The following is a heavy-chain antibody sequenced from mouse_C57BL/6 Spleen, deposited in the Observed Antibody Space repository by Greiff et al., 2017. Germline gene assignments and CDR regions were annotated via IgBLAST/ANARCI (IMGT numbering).Heavy chain of an antibody. CDR2: LYPGSGST. D-gene: IGHD1-1*01. Sequence: QVQLQQPGAELVKPGASVKMSCKASGYTFTSYWITWVKQRPGQGLEWIGDLYPGSGSTNYNEKFKSKATLTVDTSSSTAYMQLSSLTSEVSAVYYCARERATVVATGAMDYWSQGTSVTVAS. CDR1: GYTFTSYW. V-gene: IGHV1-55*01. CDR3: ARERATVVATGAMDY. J-gene: IGHJ4*01.